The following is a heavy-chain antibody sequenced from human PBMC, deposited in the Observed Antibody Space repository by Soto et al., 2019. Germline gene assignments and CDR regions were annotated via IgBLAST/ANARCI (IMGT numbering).Heavy chain of an antibody. Sequence: EVQLLESGGKLVQPGGSLTLSCAASGFTFSTYAMAWVRQAPGKGLEWVSGVSASGLNTDYADPVKGRFYISRDNSKNTGSLHMNSLRAEDTALYSCAKDRPRRTSGSFFDSWGQGTPVTVSS. CDR2: VSASGLNT. D-gene: IGHD1-1*01. CDR3: AKDRPRRTSGSFFDS. V-gene: IGHV3-23*01. CDR1: GFTFSTYA. J-gene: IGHJ4*02.